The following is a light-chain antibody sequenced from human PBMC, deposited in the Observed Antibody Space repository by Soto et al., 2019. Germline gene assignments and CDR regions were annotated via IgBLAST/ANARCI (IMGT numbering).Light chain of an antibody. Sequence: QSALTQPPSVSGAPGQRVTISCTGSSSNIGAGYDVHWYQQLPGTAPKLLIYGNSNRPSGVPDRFSGSKSGTSATLAITGLQTGDEADYYCVTWDSSLSAGVFGGGTKVTVL. CDR3: VTWDSSLSAGV. V-gene: IGLV1-40*01. CDR2: GNS. CDR1: SSNIGAGYD. J-gene: IGLJ2*01.